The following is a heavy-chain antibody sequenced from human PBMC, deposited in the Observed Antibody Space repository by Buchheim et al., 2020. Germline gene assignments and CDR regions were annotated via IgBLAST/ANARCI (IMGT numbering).Heavy chain of an antibody. CDR2: ISSDGNNK. CDR1: GFTFSTYG. CDR3: ASLLRTDY. Sequence: QVQLVESGGGVVQTGRSLRLSCAASGFTFSTYGMHWVRQAPGKGLEWVAVISSDGNNKNYADSVKGRFTMSRDNSKNTLYLQMNSLRPEDTAVYYCASLLRTDYWGQGTL. V-gene: IGHV3-30*03. D-gene: IGHD2/OR15-2a*01. J-gene: IGHJ4*02.